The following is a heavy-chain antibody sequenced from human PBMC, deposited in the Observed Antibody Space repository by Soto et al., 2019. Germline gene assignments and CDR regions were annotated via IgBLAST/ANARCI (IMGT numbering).Heavy chain of an antibody. J-gene: IGHJ4*01. CDR2: ISSSSRTA. CDR1: GLTFSSYG. Sequence: PGGSLRLSCTASGLTFSSYGMNWVRQAPGKGLEWVSSISSSSRTAYYADSVKGRFTISRDNAKNSLYLQMNNLRAEDTAVYYFSKFTTSADFDTSSCHSGRGAVGTGSS. CDR3: SKFTTSADFDTSSCH. D-gene: IGHD3-22*01. V-gene: IGHV3-48*01.